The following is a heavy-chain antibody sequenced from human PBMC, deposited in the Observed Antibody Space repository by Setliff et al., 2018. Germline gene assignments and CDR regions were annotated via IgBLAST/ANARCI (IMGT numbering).Heavy chain of an antibody. CDR2: IYTSWST. Sequence: PSETLSLTCTVSDDSISSRHYYWSWIRQPAGKGLEWLGQIYTSWSTNYNPSLKGRATLSIDASKKQFSLKLTSVTAADTAVYYCARGLEGEDYFYYMDVWGKGNTVTVSS. CDR1: DDSISSRHYY. D-gene: IGHD2-21*01. CDR3: ARGLEGEDYFYYMDV. J-gene: IGHJ6*03. V-gene: IGHV4-61*09.